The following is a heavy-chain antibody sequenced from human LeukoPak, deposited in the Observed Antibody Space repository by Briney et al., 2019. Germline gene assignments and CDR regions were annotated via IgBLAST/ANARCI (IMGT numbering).Heavy chain of an antibody. CDR2: ISGSGGST. CDR1: GFTFSSVA. D-gene: IGHD2-2*01. J-gene: IGHJ4*02. V-gene: IGHV3-23*01. Sequence: RGSLRPACAASGFTFSSVAMGWVRHAPGGGLEWVSVISGSGGSTYYADSVKRRFTISRDNSKNTLYLQMNSLSAEDTAVYYCAKDRVVPAALFDYWGQGTLVTVSS. CDR3: AKDRVVPAALFDY.